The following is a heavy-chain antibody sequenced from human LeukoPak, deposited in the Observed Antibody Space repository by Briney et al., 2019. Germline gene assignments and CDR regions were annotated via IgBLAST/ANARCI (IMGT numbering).Heavy chain of an antibody. CDR1: GFTFGDYA. V-gene: IGHV3-49*04. CDR2: IRSKAYGGTT. J-gene: IGHJ6*02. CDR3: TRDLGYSSSSFGMDV. D-gene: IGHD6-6*01. Sequence: GRSLRLSCTASGFTFGDYAMSWVRQAPGKGLEWVGFIRSKAYGGTTEYAASVKGRFTISRDDSKSIAYLQMNSLKTEGTAVYYCTRDLGYSSSSFGMDVWGQGTTVTVSS.